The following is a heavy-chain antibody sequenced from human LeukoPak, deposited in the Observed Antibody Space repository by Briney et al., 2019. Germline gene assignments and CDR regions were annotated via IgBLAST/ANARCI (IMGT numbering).Heavy chain of an antibody. D-gene: IGHD6-19*01. J-gene: IGHJ4*02. V-gene: IGHV4-39*07. CDR2: IYYSGST. Sequence: SETLSPTCTVSGGSISSNSYYWGWIRQPPGKGLEWIGSIYYSGSTYYNPSLKSRVTISEDTSKNQFSLNLSSVTAADTAVYFCARWAYSSGWYSWFFDYWGQGTLVTVSS. CDR3: ARWAYSSGWYSWFFDY. CDR1: GGSISSNSYY.